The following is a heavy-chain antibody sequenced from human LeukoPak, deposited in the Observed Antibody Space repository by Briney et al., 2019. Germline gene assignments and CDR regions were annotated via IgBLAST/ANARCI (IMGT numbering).Heavy chain of an antibody. CDR2: IYYSGST. J-gene: IGHJ3*02. Sequence: SETLSLTCTVSGGSISSYYWSWIRQPPGKGLEWIGYIYYSGSTNYNPSLKSRVTISVDTSKNQFSLKLSSVTAADTAVYYCARCSGSYYVSAFDIWGQGTMVTVSS. CDR3: ARCSGSYYVSAFDI. CDR1: GGSISSYY. D-gene: IGHD1-26*01. V-gene: IGHV4-59*01.